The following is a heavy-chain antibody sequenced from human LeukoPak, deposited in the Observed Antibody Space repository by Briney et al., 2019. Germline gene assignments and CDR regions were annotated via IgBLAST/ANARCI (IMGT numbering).Heavy chain of an antibody. Sequence: KPSETLSLTCAVYGGSFSGYYWSWIRQPPGKGLEWIGEINHSGSTNYNPSLKSRVTISVDTSKNQFSLKLSSVTAADTAVYYCARAQIVGATVFDYWGQGTLVTVSS. V-gene: IGHV4-34*01. CDR1: GGSFSGYY. CDR2: INHSGST. J-gene: IGHJ4*02. D-gene: IGHD1-26*01. CDR3: ARAQIVGATVFDY.